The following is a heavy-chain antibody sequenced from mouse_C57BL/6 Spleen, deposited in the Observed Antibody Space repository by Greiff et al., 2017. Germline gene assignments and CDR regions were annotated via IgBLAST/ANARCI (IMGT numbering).Heavy chain of an antibody. CDR3: AREGDGNYWYFDV. D-gene: IGHD2-1*01. J-gene: IGHJ1*03. CDR2: INYDGSST. CDR1: GFTFSDYY. Sequence: EVQLVESEAGLVQPGSSMKLSCTASGFTFSDYYMAWVRQVPEKGLEWVGNINYDGSSTYYLDSLKSRFIISRDNAKNILYLQMSSLKSEDTATYYCAREGDGNYWYFDVWGTGTTVTVSS. V-gene: IGHV5-16*01.